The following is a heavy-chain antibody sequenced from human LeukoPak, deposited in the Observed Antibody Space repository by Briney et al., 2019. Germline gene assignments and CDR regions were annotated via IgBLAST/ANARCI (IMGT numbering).Heavy chain of an antibody. D-gene: IGHD6-13*01. J-gene: IGHJ4*02. CDR3: ASPGIAAAGTIHGGFDY. Sequence: GGSLRLSCAASGFTFSSYSMNWVRQAPGKGLEWVSSISSSSSYIYYADSVKGRFTISRDNAKNSLYLQMNSLRAEDTAVCYCASPGIAAAGTIHGGFDYWGQGTLVTVSS. CDR2: ISSSSSYI. CDR1: GFTFSSYS. V-gene: IGHV3-21*01.